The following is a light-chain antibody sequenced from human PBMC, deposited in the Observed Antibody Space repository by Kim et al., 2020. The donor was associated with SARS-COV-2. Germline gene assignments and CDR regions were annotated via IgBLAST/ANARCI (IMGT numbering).Light chain of an antibody. CDR2: KDN. Sequence: SYELTQPPSVSVSPGQAARITCSGDALPKQYSYWYQQKPGQAPVLVIYKDNERPSGIPERFSGSSSGTTATLTISGVQAEDEADYYCQSPDSSATYRVFGGGTQLTVL. V-gene: IGLV3-25*03. CDR3: QSPDSSATYRV. CDR1: ALPKQY. J-gene: IGLJ2*01.